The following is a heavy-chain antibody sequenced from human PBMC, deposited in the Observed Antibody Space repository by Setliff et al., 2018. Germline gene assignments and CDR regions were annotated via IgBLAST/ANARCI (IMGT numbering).Heavy chain of an antibody. D-gene: IGHD4-17*01. J-gene: IGHJ3*02. CDR2: TYYSGST. CDR1: GGSISSGGYY. V-gene: IGHV4-31*03. CDR3: ARDPLTTNRRRAFDI. Sequence: SETLSLTCTVSGGSISSGGYYWSWIRQHPGKGLEWIGYTYYSGSTYYNPSLKSRVTISVDTSKNQFSLKLSSVTAADTAVYYCARDPLTTNRRRAFDIWGQGTMVTVSS.